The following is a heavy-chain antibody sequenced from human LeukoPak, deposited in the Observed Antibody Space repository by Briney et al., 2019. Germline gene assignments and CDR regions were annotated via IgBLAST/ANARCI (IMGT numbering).Heavy chain of an antibody. Sequence: GGSLRLSCAASGFTFSSYAMSWARQAPGKGLEWVSAISGSGGSTYYADSVKGRFTVSRDNARNSLFLQMNSLRAEDTAVYFCAREDPFDAFDIWGQGTMVTVSS. J-gene: IGHJ3*02. CDR2: ISGSGGST. V-gene: IGHV3-23*01. CDR3: AREDPFDAFDI. CDR1: GFTFSSYA.